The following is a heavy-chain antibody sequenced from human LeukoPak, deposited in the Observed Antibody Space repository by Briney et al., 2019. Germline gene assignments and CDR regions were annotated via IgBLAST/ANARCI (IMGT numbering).Heavy chain of an antibody. Sequence: SETLSLTCTVSGGSISSYYWSWIRQPAGKGLEWIGYIYYSGSTNYNPSLKSRVTISVDTSKNQFSLKLSSVTAADTAVYYCARHSYYYDSSGYYYAWAFDIWGQGTMVTVSS. J-gene: IGHJ3*02. V-gene: IGHV4-59*08. CDR3: ARHSYYYDSSGYYYAWAFDI. CDR2: IYYSGST. CDR1: GGSISSYY. D-gene: IGHD3-22*01.